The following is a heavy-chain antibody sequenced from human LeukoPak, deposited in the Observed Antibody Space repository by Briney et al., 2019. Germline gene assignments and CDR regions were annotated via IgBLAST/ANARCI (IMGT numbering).Heavy chain of an antibody. CDR2: ISSSSSYV. Sequence: GGALRLSCAASGFTFSGYSMNSVREAPGKGLEWVSSISSSSSYVYYADSVKGRFTISRDNAKNSLYLQMNILRAEDTAVYYCARYLAYEDRVPAAISVYYGMDVWGQGTPVTVSS. V-gene: IGHV3-21*01. D-gene: IGHD2-2*02. CDR3: ARYLAYEDRVPAAISVYYGMDV. CDR1: GFTFSGYS. J-gene: IGHJ6*02.